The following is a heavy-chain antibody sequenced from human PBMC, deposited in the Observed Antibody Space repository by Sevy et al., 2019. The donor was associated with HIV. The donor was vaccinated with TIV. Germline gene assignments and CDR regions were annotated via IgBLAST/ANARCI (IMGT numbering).Heavy chain of an antibody. CDR3: SRGPIQLGAFDI. Sequence: GGSLRLSCAASGFIFSHYPIHWVRQSPGEGLDWVAVISYDGTYKYYADSVKGRFIVSRDNSKNTLYLQMNSLRPEDTAVYYCSRGPIQLGAFDIWGQGTMVTVS. CDR1: GFIFSHYP. J-gene: IGHJ3*02. CDR2: ISYDGTYK. V-gene: IGHV3-30*04. D-gene: IGHD1-1*01.